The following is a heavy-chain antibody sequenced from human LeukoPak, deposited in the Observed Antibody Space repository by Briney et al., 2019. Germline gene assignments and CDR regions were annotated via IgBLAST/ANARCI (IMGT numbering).Heavy chain of an antibody. CDR2: IYTSGST. CDR1: GGSISSRGYY. V-gene: IGHV4-61*02. CDR3: ARDPDYYGSGSYYSY. D-gene: IGHD3-10*01. J-gene: IGHJ4*02. Sequence: SETLSLTCTVSGGSISSRGYYWGWIRQPAGKGLEWIGRIYTSGSTNYNPSLKSRVTISVDTSKNQFSLKLSSVTAADTAVYYCARDPDYYGSGSYYSYWGQGTLVTVSS.